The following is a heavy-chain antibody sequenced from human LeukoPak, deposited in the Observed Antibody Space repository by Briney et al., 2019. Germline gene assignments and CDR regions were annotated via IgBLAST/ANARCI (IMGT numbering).Heavy chain of an antibody. CDR3: ARAVGSSWRGDWFDP. CDR1: GYTFTSYG. J-gene: IGHJ5*02. D-gene: IGHD6-13*01. CDR2: ISAYNGNT. V-gene: IGHV1-18*01. Sequence: ASVTVSCKASGYTFTSYGISWVRQAPGQGLEWMGWISAYNGNTNYAQKLQGRVTMTTDTSTSTAYMELRSLRSDDTAVYYCARAVGSSWRGDWFDPWGQGTLVTVSS.